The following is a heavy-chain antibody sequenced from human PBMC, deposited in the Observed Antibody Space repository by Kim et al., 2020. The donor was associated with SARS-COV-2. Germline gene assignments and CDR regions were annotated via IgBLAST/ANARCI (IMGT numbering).Heavy chain of an antibody. Sequence: GGSLRLSCAASGFTFSDYYMSWIRQAPGKGLEWVSYISSSGSTIYYADSVKGRFTISRDNAKNSLYLQMNSLRAEDTAVYYCASFLPDSSGYIDIWGQGTMVTVSS. CDR3: ASFLPDSSGYIDI. V-gene: IGHV3-11*01. CDR1: GFTFSDYY. D-gene: IGHD5-12*01. CDR2: ISSSGSTI. J-gene: IGHJ3*02.